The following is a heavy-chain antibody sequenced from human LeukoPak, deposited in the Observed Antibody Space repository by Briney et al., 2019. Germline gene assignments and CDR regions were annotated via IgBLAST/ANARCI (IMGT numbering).Heavy chain of an antibody. D-gene: IGHD5-12*01. CDR3: AREGEIGYDLSDY. J-gene: IGHJ4*02. Sequence: GASVKVSCKASGYTFTNYHMNWVRQAPGQGLEWMGIINPSGGSTSYAQKFQGRVTVTRDTSTSTVYMELSSLRSKDTAMYYCAREGEIGYDLSDYWGQGTLVTVSS. CDR2: INPSGGST. CDR1: GYTFTNYH. V-gene: IGHV1-46*01.